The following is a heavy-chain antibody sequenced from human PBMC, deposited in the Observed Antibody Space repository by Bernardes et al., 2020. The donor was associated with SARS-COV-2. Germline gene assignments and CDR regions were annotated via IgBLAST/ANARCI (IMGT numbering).Heavy chain of an antibody. D-gene: IGHD2-15*01. V-gene: IGHV3-53*04. J-gene: IGHJ4*02. CDR2: IYSGGNT. Sequence: GGSLRLSCAASGFTVSSNYMSWVRQAPGKGLEWVSVIYSGGNTYYADSVKGRFTISRHNSKNTLYLQMNSLRAGGTAVYYCARDLRYCSGGSCSDYWGQGTLVTVSS. CDR3: ARDLRYCSGGSCSDY. CDR1: GFTVSSNY.